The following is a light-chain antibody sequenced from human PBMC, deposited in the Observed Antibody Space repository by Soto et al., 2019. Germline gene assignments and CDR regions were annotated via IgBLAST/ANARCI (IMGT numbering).Light chain of an antibody. CDR3: SSYTGGSTSYV. J-gene: IGLJ1*01. CDR1: NSDIGGYDF. Sequence: QSVLTQPAFVSESLGQSITISCTGTNSDIGGYDFVSWYQQHPGTTPKLIIYEVSRRPSGVSNRFSGSKSGNTASLIISGLQAEDEADYYCSSYTGGSTSYVFGTGTKLTVL. CDR2: EVS. V-gene: IGLV2-14*01.